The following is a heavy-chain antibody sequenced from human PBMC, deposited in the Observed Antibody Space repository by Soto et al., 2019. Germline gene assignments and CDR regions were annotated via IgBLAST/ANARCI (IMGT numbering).Heavy chain of an antibody. J-gene: IGHJ4*02. V-gene: IGHV3-23*01. CDR2: IDGSGASP. CDR3: AKDGYSYGKFDY. D-gene: IGHD5-18*01. CDR1: RFTFSNYA. Sequence: GGSLRLSCAASRFTFSNYAMNWVRQAPGKGLEWVSGIDGSGASPYYADSVKGRFTISRDNSKNTLYLQMNSLRAEDTAVYYCAKDGYSYGKFDYWGQGTLVTVSS.